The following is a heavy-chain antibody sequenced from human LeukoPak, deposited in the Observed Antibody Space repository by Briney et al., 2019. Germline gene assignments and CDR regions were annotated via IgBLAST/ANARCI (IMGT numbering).Heavy chain of an antibody. V-gene: IGHV4-4*07. CDR1: GGSISSYY. CDR3: ARGYCTNGVCGGGFDP. D-gene: IGHD2-8*01. J-gene: IGHJ5*02. Sequence: PSETLSLTCTVSGGSISSYYWSWIRQPAGKGLEWIGRIYTSGSTKYNPSLKSRVTMSVDTSKNQFSLKLSSVTAADTAVYYCARGYCTNGVCGGGFDPWVQGTLVTVSS. CDR2: IYTSGST.